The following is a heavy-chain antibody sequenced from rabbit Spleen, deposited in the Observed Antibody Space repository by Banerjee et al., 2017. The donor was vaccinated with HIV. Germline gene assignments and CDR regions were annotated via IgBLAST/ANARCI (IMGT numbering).Heavy chain of an antibody. CDR3: ARSNVDGGYSYLP. V-gene: IGHV1S45*01. CDR2: IYAGSSGTT. D-gene: IGHD6-1*01. Sequence: QEQLEESGGDLVKPEGSLTLTCTASGFSFSSSYWICWVRQAPGKGLEWIACIYAGSSGTTYYASWAKGRFTISKTSSTTVTLQMTSLTAADTATYFCARSNVDGGYSYLPWGPGTLVTVS. J-gene: IGHJ2*01. CDR1: GFSFSSSYW.